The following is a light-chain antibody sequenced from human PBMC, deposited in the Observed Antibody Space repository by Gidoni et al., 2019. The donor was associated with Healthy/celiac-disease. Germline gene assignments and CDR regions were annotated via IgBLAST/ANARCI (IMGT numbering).Light chain of an antibody. Sequence: EMVWTQPPATLSLSPGERATLSCRASQSVSSYLAWYQQKPGQAPRLLIYDASNRATGIPARFSGSGSGTDFTLTISSLEPEDFAVYYCQQRSNYMYTFGQGTKLEIK. CDR2: DAS. J-gene: IGKJ2*01. CDR3: QQRSNYMYT. V-gene: IGKV3-11*01. CDR1: QSVSSY.